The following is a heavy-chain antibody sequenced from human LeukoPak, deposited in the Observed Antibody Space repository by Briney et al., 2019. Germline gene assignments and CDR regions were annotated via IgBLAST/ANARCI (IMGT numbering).Heavy chain of an antibody. V-gene: IGHV1-18*01. CDR2: ISAYNGNT. CDR3: ARDYQVLAVAGDY. D-gene: IGHD6-19*01. CDR1: GYTFTSYG. Sequence: GASVKVSCKASGYTFTSYGISWVRQAPGQGLGGLGWISAYNGNTNYTQKLQGRVTMTTDTSTNTAYMELRSLRSDDTAVYYCARDYQVLAVAGDYWGQGTLVTVSS. J-gene: IGHJ4*02.